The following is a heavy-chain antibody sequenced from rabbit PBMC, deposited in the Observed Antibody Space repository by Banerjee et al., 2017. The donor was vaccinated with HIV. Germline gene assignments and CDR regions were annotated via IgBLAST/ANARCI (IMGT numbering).Heavy chain of an antibody. V-gene: IGHV1S40*01. Sequence: QSLEESGGDLVQPGASLTLTCTASGFSFSSNYYMCWVRQAPGKGLEWIACIWTGNSGNTYYANWAKGRFTISKTSSTTVTLQMTSLTAADTATYFCANYVGYLGYRSMRGPGTLVTVS. CDR2: IWTGNSGNT. CDR1: GFSFSSNYY. CDR3: ANYVGYLGYRSM. D-gene: IGHD7-1*01. J-gene: IGHJ2*01.